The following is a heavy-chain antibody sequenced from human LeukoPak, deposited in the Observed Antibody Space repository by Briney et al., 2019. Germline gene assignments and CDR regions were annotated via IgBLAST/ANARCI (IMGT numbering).Heavy chain of an antibody. D-gene: IGHD5/OR15-5a*01. CDR2: INHSGST. CDR3: ARVPFQSTIYYYMDV. J-gene: IGHJ6*03. V-gene: IGHV4-34*01. CDR1: SGSCSGLY. Sequence: PSETLSLTCPVYSGSCSGLYGSWIRQPPGKGLEWIGEINHSGSTNYNPSLKSRVTISVGTSKNQFSLKLSAVTAAGTAVYYCARVPFQSTIYYYMDVWGKGTTVTVSS.